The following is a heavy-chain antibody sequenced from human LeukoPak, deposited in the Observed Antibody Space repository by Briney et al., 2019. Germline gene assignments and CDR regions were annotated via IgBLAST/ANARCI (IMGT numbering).Heavy chain of an antibody. V-gene: IGHV4-39*01. CDR3: ARQKGYCSGGSCYYFDF. D-gene: IGHD2-15*01. CDR2: IYYGGST. CDR1: GGSVTSTIYY. Sequence: SETLSLTCSVSGGSVTSTIYYWGWIRQPPGKGLEWIGSIYYGGSTYYNPSLKSRVTMFVDTSKNQFSLKLTSVTAAETAVYYCARQKGYCSGGSCYYFDFWGQGTLVTVSS. J-gene: IGHJ4*02.